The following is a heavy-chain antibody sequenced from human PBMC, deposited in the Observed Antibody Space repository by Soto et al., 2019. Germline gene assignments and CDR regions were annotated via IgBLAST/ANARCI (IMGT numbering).Heavy chain of an antibody. CDR1: GFTFSSYE. J-gene: IGHJ6*02. V-gene: IGHV3-48*03. D-gene: IGHD6-19*01. CDR3: VRGGWYVVGYYYYGMDV. Sequence: GGALRVDDSASGFTFSSYEMNWVRQAPGKGLEWVSYISSSGSTIYYADSVKGRFTISRDNAKNSLYLQMNSLRAEDTAVYYCVRGGWYVVGYYYYGMDVWGQGTTVPVSS. CDR2: ISSSGSTI.